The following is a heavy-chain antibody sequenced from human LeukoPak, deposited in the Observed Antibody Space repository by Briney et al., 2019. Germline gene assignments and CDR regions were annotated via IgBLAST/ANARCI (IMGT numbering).Heavy chain of an antibody. D-gene: IGHD3-22*01. CDR1: GGSFSGYY. V-gene: IGHV4-34*01. Sequence: SETLSLTCAVYGGSFSGYYWSWIRQPPGKGLEWIGEINHSGSTNYNPSLKSRVTISVDTSKNQFSLKLSSVTAADTAVYYCARKDSSGYSSAFDIWSQGTMVTVSS. J-gene: IGHJ3*02. CDR3: ARKDSSGYSSAFDI. CDR2: INHSGST.